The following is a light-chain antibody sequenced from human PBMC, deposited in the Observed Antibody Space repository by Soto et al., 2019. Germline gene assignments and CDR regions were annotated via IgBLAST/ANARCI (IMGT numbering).Light chain of an antibody. V-gene: IGLV1-47*01. CDR2: RNN. J-gene: IGLJ3*02. CDR1: SSNIGSNY. CDR3: AAWDDSLNGSV. Sequence: QSVLTQPPSASGTPGQRVTISCSGSSSNIGSNYVYWYQQLPGTAPKLLIYRNNQRPSRVPDRFSGSKSGTSASLAISGLRSEDEADYYCAAWDDSLNGSVFGGGTKLTVL.